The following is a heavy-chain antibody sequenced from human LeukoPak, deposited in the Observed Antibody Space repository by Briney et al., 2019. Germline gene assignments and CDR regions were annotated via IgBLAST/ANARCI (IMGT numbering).Heavy chain of an antibody. V-gene: IGHV4-61*08. CDR1: GDSISSGGYS. J-gene: IGHJ4*02. D-gene: IGHD5-12*01. CDR3: ASLDSGWFDY. Sequence: SQTLSLTCAVSGDSISSGGYSWSWIRQPPGKGLEWIGYIYYSGSTNYNPSLKSRVTISVDTSKNQFSLKLSSVTAADTAVYYCASLDSGWFDYWGQGTLVTVSS. CDR2: IYYSGST.